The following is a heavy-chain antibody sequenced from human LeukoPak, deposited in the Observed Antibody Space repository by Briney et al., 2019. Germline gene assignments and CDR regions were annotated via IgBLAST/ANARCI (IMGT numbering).Heavy chain of an antibody. D-gene: IGHD5-12*01. J-gene: IGHJ4*02. Sequence: SETLSLTCTLSGGSISSFYWCWIRQPPGTGLEWVGYIYYSGSTNYDPSFMSRVTIPVDTSKKQYSLKLSSVTAADTAVYYCARTVATIEPYYFDGWGQGTLVTVSS. CDR3: ARTVATIEPYYFDG. CDR1: GGSISSFY. V-gene: IGHV4-59*08. CDR2: IYYSGST.